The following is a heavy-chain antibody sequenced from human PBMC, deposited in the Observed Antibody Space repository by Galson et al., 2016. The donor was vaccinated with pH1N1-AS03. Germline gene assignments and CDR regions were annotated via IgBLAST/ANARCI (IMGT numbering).Heavy chain of an antibody. Sequence: SLRLSCAASGFTFNDHTMHWVRQAPGKGLEWVSGISWNGDEIDYADSVKGRFSISRDNARNSLYLQMNSLRSEDTALYYCARGQRGSYPTFDSWGQGTRVTVSS. CDR1: GFTFNDHT. CDR3: ARGQRGSYPTFDS. V-gene: IGHV3-9*01. CDR2: ISWNGDEI. J-gene: IGHJ4*02. D-gene: IGHD1-26*01.